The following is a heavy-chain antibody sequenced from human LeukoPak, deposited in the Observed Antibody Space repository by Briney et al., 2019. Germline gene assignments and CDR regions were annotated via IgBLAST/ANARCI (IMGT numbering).Heavy chain of an antibody. D-gene: IGHD6-13*01. CDR3: ARAGIAAAGIFWFDP. CDR2: IYYSGST. Sequence: SETLSLTCTVSGGSISSYYWSWIRQPPGKGLEWIGYIYYSGSTNYNPSLKSRVTISVDTSKNQFSLKLSSVTAADTAVYYCARAGIAAAGIFWFDPWGQGTLVTVSS. V-gene: IGHV4-59*01. CDR1: GGSISSYY. J-gene: IGHJ5*02.